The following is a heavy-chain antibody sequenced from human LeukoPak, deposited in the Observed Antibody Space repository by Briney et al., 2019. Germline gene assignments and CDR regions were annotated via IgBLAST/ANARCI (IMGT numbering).Heavy chain of an antibody. CDR3: ARRRLKGKYGDDNYWYFDL. V-gene: IGHV3-7*01. CDR2: IKQDGSAK. D-gene: IGHD4-17*01. Sequence: PGGSLRLSRAASGFSFSSYWMSWVRQAPVKGLEWVSNIKQDGSAKYYVDSVKGRFTISRDNAKNSVHLQMNSLRAEDTAVYYCARRRLKGKYGDDNYWYFDLWGRGTLVTVSS. J-gene: IGHJ2*01. CDR1: GFSFSSYW.